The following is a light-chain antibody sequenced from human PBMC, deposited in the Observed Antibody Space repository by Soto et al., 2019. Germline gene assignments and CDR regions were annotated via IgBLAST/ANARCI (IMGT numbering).Light chain of an antibody. Sequence: DIQMTQSPSTLSGSVGDRVTITCRAIQTISSWLAWYQQKPGKAPKLLIYKASTLKSGVPSRFSGSRSGTEFTLIISSLQPHDFATYYCLQYNSYSEAFGQGTKVEL. CDR2: KAS. V-gene: IGKV1-5*03. CDR1: QTISSW. J-gene: IGKJ1*01. CDR3: LQYNSYSEA.